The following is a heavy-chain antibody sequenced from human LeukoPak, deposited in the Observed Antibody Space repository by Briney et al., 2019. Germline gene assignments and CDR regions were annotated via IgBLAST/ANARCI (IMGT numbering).Heavy chain of an antibody. CDR3: ARLSGYSYGLDY. Sequence: SETLSLTCTVSGGSISSSSYYWGWIRQPPGKGLEWIGSIYYSGSTYYNPSLKSRVTISVDTSKNQFSLKLSSVTAADTAVYYCARLSGYSYGLDYWGQGTLVTVSS. CDR1: GGSISSSSYY. D-gene: IGHD5-18*01. V-gene: IGHV4-39*01. CDR2: IYYSGST. J-gene: IGHJ4*02.